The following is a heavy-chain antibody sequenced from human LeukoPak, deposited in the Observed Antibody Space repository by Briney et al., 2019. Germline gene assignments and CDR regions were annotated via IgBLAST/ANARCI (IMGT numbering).Heavy chain of an antibody. Sequence: GGSLRLSCAASGFTFDDYAMHWVRQAPGKGLEWVSGISWNSGSIGYADSVKGRFTISRDNAKNSLYLQMNSLRAEDTALYYCARFEVNHADGSDYYYFDYWGQGTLVTVSS. CDR2: ISWNSGSI. CDR1: GFTFDDYA. V-gene: IGHV3-9*01. CDR3: ARFEVNHADGSDYYYFDY. J-gene: IGHJ4*02. D-gene: IGHD4/OR15-4a*01.